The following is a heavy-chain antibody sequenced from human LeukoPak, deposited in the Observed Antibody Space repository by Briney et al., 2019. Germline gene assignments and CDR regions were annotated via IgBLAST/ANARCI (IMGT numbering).Heavy chain of an antibody. V-gene: IGHV1-2*02. Sequence: ASVKVSCKASGYTFTGYYMHGVRQAPSQGLEWMGWINPNSGGTNYAQKFQGRVHMTRDTSISTAYMELSRLRSDDTAVYYCARDERLSDGVYDYWGQGTLVTVSS. CDR3: ARDERLSDGVYDY. CDR2: INPNSGGT. D-gene: IGHD2-8*01. J-gene: IGHJ4*02. CDR1: GYTFTGYY.